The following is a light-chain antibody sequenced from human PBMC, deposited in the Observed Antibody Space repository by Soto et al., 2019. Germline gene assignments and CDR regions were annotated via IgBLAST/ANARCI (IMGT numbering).Light chain of an antibody. CDR2: EVS. CDR1: SSDVGGYDF. CDR3: SSYTSRSTLV. Sequence: QSALTQPAAVSGSPGQSITISCTGTSSDVGGYDFVSWYQQHPGKVPKLMLFEVSNRPSGVSNRFSGSKSGNTASLTSSGLQSEDEADYYCSSYTSRSTLVFGTGTKVTVL. J-gene: IGLJ1*01. V-gene: IGLV2-14*01.